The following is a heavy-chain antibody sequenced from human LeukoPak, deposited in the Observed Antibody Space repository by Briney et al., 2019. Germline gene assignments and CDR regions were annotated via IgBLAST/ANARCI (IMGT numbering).Heavy chain of an antibody. J-gene: IGHJ4*02. CDR3: ARGSYDFWSNYYFFDY. D-gene: IGHD3-3*01. CDR2: IVSSGTTI. Sequence: GGSLRLSCAASGFTFRDYYMTWIRQAPGKGLEWVSYIVSSGTTIYYADSVKARFTISRDNAKNSLYLQMNSLRAEDTAVYYCARGSYDFWSNYYFFDYWGQGTLVTVSS. V-gene: IGHV3-11*04. CDR1: GFTFRDYY.